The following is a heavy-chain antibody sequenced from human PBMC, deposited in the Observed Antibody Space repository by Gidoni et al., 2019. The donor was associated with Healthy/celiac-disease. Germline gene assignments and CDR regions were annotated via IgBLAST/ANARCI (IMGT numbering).Heavy chain of an antibody. D-gene: IGHD2-15*01. Sequence: EVQLVESGGGLVQPGGSLRLSCAASGFTFSSYDMHWVRQATGKGLEWVSAIGTAGDTYDPGSVKGRFTISRENAKNSLYLQMNSLRAGDTAVYYCARGACSGGSCYVPLRRRRFYGMDVWGQGTTVTVSS. J-gene: IGHJ6*02. V-gene: IGHV3-13*04. CDR3: ARGACSGGSCYVPLRRRRFYGMDV. CDR1: GFTFSSYD. CDR2: IGTAGDT.